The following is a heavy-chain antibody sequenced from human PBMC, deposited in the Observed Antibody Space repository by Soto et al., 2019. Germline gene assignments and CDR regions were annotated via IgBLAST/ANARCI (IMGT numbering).Heavy chain of an antibody. CDR3: ARVSKYCDILTGYYCGMDV. Sequence: SVKVSCKASGGTFSSYAISWVRQAPGQGLEWMGGIIPIFGTANYAQKFQGRVTITADESTSTAYMELSSLGSEDTAVYYCARVSKYCDILTGYYCGMDVWGQGTTVTVSS. CDR2: IIPIFGTA. CDR1: GGTFSSYA. V-gene: IGHV1-69*13. D-gene: IGHD3-9*01. J-gene: IGHJ6*02.